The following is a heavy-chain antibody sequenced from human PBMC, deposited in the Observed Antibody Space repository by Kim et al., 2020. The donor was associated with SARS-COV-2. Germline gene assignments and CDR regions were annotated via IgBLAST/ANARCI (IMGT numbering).Heavy chain of an antibody. J-gene: IGHJ4*02. D-gene: IGHD3-22*01. CDR3: TTDPGGYYAGIDY. V-gene: IGHV3-15*01. CDR1: GFTFSNAW. Sequence: GGSLRLSCAASGFTFSNAWMTWVRQAPGKGLEWVGRIKSKTDGGTTDYAAPVKGRFTISRDDSKNTLYLQMNSLKTEDTAFYYCTTDPGGYYAGIDYWGQGNLVTVSS. CDR2: IKSKTDGGTT.